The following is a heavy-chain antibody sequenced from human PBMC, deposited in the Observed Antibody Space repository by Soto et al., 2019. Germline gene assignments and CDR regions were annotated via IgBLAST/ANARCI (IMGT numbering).Heavy chain of an antibody. V-gene: IGHV1-69*06. J-gene: IGHJ5*02. CDR1: GGTFSIYA. CDR3: AGRYSSGGSCYSRPRYNWFDP. D-gene: IGHD2-15*01. CDR2: IIPIFGTA. Sequence: GPQVKFSSRASGGTFSIYAISGLRQAPGQGLEWMGGIIPIFGTANYAQKFQGRVTITADKSTSTAYMELSSLRSEDTAVYYCAGRYSSGGSCYSRPRYNWFDPWGQGTLVTVSS.